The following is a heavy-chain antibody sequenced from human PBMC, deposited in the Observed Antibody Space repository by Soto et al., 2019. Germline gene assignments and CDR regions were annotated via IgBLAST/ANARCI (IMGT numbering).Heavy chain of an antibody. CDR3: AREGSYSAYNFAHGIQLWSFDF. CDR1: GGSINTFY. V-gene: IGHV4-4*07. J-gene: IGHJ4*02. Sequence: SETLSLTCAVSGGSINTFYWSWVRQPAGKGLEWIGRIFSSGSTSFNPSLESRVAMSVDTSKNHFSLNLSSVTAADMAVYYCAREGSYSAYNFAHGIQLWSFDFWGQGALVTVSS. D-gene: IGHD5-12*01. CDR2: IFSSGST.